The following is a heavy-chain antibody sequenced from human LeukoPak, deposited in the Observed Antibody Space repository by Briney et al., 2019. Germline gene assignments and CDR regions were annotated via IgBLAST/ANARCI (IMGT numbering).Heavy chain of an antibody. V-gene: IGHV3-21*01. Sequence: GGSLRLSCAASGFTFSRYSMNWVRQAPGKGLEWVSSISSSSSYIYYGDSVKSRFTISRDNAKNSLFLQMNSLRAEDTAVYYCVRDLTGTTTHWGQGTLVTVSS. CDR3: VRDLTGTTTH. CDR1: GFTFSRYS. J-gene: IGHJ4*02. D-gene: IGHD1-7*01. CDR2: ISSSSSYI.